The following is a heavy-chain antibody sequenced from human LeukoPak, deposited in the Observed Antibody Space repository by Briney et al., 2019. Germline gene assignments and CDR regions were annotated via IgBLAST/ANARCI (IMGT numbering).Heavy chain of an antibody. CDR2: IYPGDSDT. Sequence: GESLKISCKGSGYSFTSYWIGWVRQMPGKGLEWMGIIYPGDSDTRYSPSFQGQVTISADKSISTAYLQWSSLKASDTAMDYCARWSSTYYYDSSGYADYWGQGTLVTVSS. D-gene: IGHD3-22*01. CDR3: ARWSSTYYYDSSGYADY. J-gene: IGHJ4*02. CDR1: GYSFTSYW. V-gene: IGHV5-51*01.